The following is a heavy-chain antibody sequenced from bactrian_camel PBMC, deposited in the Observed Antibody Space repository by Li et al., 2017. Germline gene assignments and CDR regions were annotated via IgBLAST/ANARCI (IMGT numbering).Heavy chain of an antibody. D-gene: IGHD2*01. V-gene: IGHV3S40*01. CDR1: AYTGGPFY. J-gene: IGHJ4*01. Sequence: DVQLVESGGGSVQAGGSLRLSCAASAYTGGPFYMAYFRQAPGKEREGVATITTGTGSTYYADSVKGRFTISQDNGKNTVFLHMNNLKPEDTATYYCAATGRRCDGLSWYSFPQRGQGTQVTVS. CDR3: AATGRRCDGLSWYSFPQ. CDR2: ITTGTGST.